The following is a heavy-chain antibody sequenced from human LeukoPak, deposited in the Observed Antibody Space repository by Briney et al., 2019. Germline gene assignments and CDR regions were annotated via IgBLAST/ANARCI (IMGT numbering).Heavy chain of an antibody. CDR1: GDSVSSNSAA. J-gene: IGHJ4*02. CDR2: TYYRSKWYN. Sequence: SQTLSLTCAISGDSVSSNSAAWNWIRQSPLRGLEWLGRTYYRSKWYNDYAVSVKSRITINPDTSKNQFSLQLNSVTPEDTAVYYCARASVAPGYLWVHYFDYWGQGTLVTVSS. CDR3: ARASVAPGYLWVHYFDY. D-gene: IGHD2-21*01. V-gene: IGHV6-1*01.